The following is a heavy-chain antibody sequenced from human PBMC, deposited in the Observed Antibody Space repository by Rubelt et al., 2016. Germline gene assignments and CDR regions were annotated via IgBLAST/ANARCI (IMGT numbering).Heavy chain of an antibody. CDR2: IDWDDAK. CDR1: GFSLSTSGMC. Sequence: QVTLRESGPALVKPTQTLTLTCTFSGFSLSTSGMCVSWIRQPPAKALEWLVLIDWDDAKYYSTFLETRLTISKETSKNQVVLTMTNMDPVDTATDYCEHLLAAAGHYLDYWGQGTLVTVSS. D-gene: IGHD6-13*01. V-gene: IGHV2-70*01. J-gene: IGHJ4*02. CDR3: EHLLAAAGHYLDY.